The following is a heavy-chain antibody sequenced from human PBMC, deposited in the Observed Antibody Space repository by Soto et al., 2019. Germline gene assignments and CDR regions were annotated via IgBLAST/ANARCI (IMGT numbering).Heavy chain of an antibody. D-gene: IGHD3-22*01. J-gene: IGHJ4*02. V-gene: IGHV3-23*01. Sequence: LRLSCAASGFTFSSYAMSWVRQAPGKGLEWVSAISGSGGSTYYADSVKGRFTISRDNSKSTLYLQMNSLRAEDTAVYYCAKEGDYYDSSGYYDYWGQGTLVTVSS. CDR3: AKEGDYYDSSGYYDY. CDR2: ISGSGGST. CDR1: GFTFSSYA.